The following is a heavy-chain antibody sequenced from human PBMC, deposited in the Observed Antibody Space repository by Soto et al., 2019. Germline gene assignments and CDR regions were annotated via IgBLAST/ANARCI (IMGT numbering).Heavy chain of an antibody. D-gene: IGHD2-21*02. CDR1: GDSISSDYSH. CDR3: AREDDGGDSLDV. V-gene: IGHV4-30-4*08. CDR2: IHHSGSI. J-gene: IGHJ6*02. Sequence: QVQLQQSGPGLVKPSQTLSLTCTVSGDSISSDYSHWTWIRQSPGKGLEWIGYIHHSGSILYNPSLKSRVTISVDTSKNQFSLHLTSVTAADTAVYFWAREDDGGDSLDVWGQGTTVTVSS.